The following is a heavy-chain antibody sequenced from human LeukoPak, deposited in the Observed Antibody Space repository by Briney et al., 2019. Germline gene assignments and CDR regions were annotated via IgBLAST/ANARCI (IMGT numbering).Heavy chain of an antibody. V-gene: IGHV1-2*02. CDR3: ARGDKKENQSGPSGYFDP. CDR2: INPNSGGT. Sequence: ASVKVSCTASGYTFTSYYMHWVRQAPGQGLEWMGWINPNSGGTNFAPKFHGRVSMTRDTSINTAYMELTSLRSDDTAVYYCARGDKKENQSGPSGYFDPWGQGTLVTVSS. D-gene: IGHD3-10*01. J-gene: IGHJ5*02. CDR1: GYTFTSYY.